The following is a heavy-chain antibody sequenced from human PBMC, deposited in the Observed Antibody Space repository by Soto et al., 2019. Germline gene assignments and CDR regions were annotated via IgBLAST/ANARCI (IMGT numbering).Heavy chain of an antibody. Sequence: EVQLLESGGGLVQPGGSLRLSCAASGFTFASYAMSWVRQTPGKGLEWVSAISGSGDSIYYADSVKGRFTISRDDSKNTLYLQMNSLRVEDTAIYYCTKDSRIAVAGTTEYWGQGTRVTVSS. V-gene: IGHV3-23*01. CDR1: GFTFASYA. CDR2: ISGSGDSI. D-gene: IGHD6-19*01. CDR3: TKDSRIAVAGTTEY. J-gene: IGHJ4*02.